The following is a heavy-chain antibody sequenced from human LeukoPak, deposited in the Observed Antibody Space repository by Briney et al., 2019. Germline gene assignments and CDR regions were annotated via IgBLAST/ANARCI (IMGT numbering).Heavy chain of an antibody. V-gene: IGHV4-34*01. CDR3: ARPTTVTTRSKGYDYYYYGMGV. CDR2: INHSGST. D-gene: IGHD4-17*01. CDR1: GGSFSGYY. Sequence: SETLSLTCAVYGGSFSGYYWSWIRQPPGKGLEWIGEINHSGSTNYNPSLKSRVTISVDTSKNQFSLKLSSVTAADTAVYYCARPTTVTTRSKGYDYYYYGMGVWGQGTTVTVSS. J-gene: IGHJ6*02.